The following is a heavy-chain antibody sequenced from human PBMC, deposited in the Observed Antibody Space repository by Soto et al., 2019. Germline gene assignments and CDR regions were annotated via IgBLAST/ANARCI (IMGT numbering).Heavy chain of an antibody. CDR3: ARDRPSDF. V-gene: IGHV1-2*02. CDR1: GYTFNRYY. Sequence: GASVKVSCKASGYTFNRYYMHWVRQAPGPGLEWMGWISPHTGGTTYAQKFQGRVTMTRDTSVSTAFMELSRLGSDDTAVYYCARDRPSDFWGQGTLVTVSS. CDR2: ISPHTGGT. J-gene: IGHJ4*02.